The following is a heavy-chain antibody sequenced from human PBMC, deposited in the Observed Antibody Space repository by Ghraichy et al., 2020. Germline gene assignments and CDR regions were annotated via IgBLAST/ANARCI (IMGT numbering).Heavy chain of an antibody. CDR3: AHTYYDFWSGYGDY. CDR2: IYWDDDK. V-gene: IGHV2-5*02. CDR1: GFSLSTSGVG. J-gene: IGHJ4*02. Sequence: PTLVKPTQTLTLTCTFSGFSLSTSGVGVGWIRQPPGKALEWLALIYWDDDKRYSPSLKSRLTITKDTSKNQVVLTMTNMDPVDTATYYCAHTYYDFWSGYGDYWGQGTLVTVSS. D-gene: IGHD3-3*01.